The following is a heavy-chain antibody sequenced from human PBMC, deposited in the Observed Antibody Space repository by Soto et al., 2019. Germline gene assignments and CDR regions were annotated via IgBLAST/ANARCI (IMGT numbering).Heavy chain of an antibody. D-gene: IGHD4-17*01. Sequence: GGSLRLSCAASGFTFSSNAMSWVRQAPGKGLEWVSAISGSVGSTYYADSVKGRFTISRDNSKNTLYLQMNSLRAEDTAVYYCAKARSAGDYYYYYYGMDVWGRGTTVTVSS. CDR1: GFTFSSNA. V-gene: IGHV3-23*01. CDR3: AKARSAGDYYYYYYGMDV. J-gene: IGHJ6*02. CDR2: ISGSVGST.